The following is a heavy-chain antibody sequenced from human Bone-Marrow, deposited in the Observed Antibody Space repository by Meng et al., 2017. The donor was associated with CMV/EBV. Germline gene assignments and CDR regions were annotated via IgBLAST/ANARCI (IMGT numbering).Heavy chain of an antibody. CDR2: IYYSGST. CDR1: VGSIISSSYY. Sequence: SETLSLTGPFSVGSIISSSYYWGGIRQPPGKGLEWIGSIYYSGSTYYNPSLKTRVTISVDTSKNQFSLKLSSVTAADTAVYYCARATFGDYYDSSGSLYYYYGMDVWGQGTTVTVSS. D-gene: IGHD3-22*01. CDR3: ARATFGDYYDSSGSLYYYYGMDV. J-gene: IGHJ6*02. V-gene: IGHV4-39*07.